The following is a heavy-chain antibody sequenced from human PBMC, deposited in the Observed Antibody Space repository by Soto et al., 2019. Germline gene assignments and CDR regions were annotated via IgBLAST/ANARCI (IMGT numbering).Heavy chain of an antibody. CDR2: ISYDGSNK. Sequence: QVQLVESGGGVVQPGRSLRLSCAASGFTFSSYAMHWVRQAPGKGLEWVAVISYDGSNKYYADSVKGRFTISRDNSKYSQHLQMNFLRAEDTAVYYCARDYYRFNSGYGFSMDVW. J-gene: IGHJ6*01. D-gene: IGHD5-12*01. V-gene: IGHV3-30-3*01. CDR3: ARDYYRFNSGYGFSMDV. CDR1: GFTFSSYA.